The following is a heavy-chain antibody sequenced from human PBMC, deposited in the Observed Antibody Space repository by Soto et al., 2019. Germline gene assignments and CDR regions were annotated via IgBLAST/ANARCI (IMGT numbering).Heavy chain of an antibody. J-gene: IGHJ6*02. D-gene: IGHD4-17*01. CDR3: ARGMGNHDYGDYERDYYYYYGMDV. Sequence: ASVKVSCKASGGTFSSYAISWVRQAPGQGLEWMGGIIPIFGTANYAQKFQGRVTITADESTSTAYMELSSLRSEDTAVYYCARGMGNHDYGDYERDYYYYYGMDVWGQGTTLTVSS. CDR2: IIPIFGTA. CDR1: GGTFSSYA. V-gene: IGHV1-69*13.